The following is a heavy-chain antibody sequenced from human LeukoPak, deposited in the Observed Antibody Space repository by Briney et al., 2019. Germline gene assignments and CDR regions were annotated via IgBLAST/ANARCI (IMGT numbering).Heavy chain of an antibody. D-gene: IGHD1-26*01. Sequence: SETLSLTCTVSGGSISSSSYYWGWIRQPPGKGLEWIGSIYYSGSTYYNPSLKSRVTISVDTSKNQFSLKLSSVTAEDTAVYYCARHSPVGIYYFDYWGQGTLVTVSS. V-gene: IGHV4-39*01. CDR3: ARHSPVGIYYFDY. CDR1: GGSISSSSYY. CDR2: IYYSGST. J-gene: IGHJ4*02.